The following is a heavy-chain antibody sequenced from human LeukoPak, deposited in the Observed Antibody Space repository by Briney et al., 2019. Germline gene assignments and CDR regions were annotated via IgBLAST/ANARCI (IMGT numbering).Heavy chain of an antibody. V-gene: IGHV3-21*01. CDR1: GFTFSSYS. CDR3: ARDSERMTTATGIFDY. J-gene: IGHJ4*02. CDR2: ISSSSSYI. D-gene: IGHD4-17*01. Sequence: GGSLRLSCAASGFTFSSYSMNWVRQAPGKGLEWVSSISSSSSYIYYADSVKGRFTISRDNAKNSLYLQMNSLRAEDTAVYYCARDSERMTTATGIFDYWGQGTLVTVSS.